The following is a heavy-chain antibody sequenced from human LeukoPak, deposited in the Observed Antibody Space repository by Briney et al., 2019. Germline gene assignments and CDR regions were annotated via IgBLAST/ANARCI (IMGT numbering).Heavy chain of an antibody. CDR2: ISSSSSTV. J-gene: IGHJ4*02. CDR3: ARVGLQLSDY. D-gene: IGHD5-24*01. CDR1: GFTFSSYS. V-gene: IGHV3-48*01. Sequence: GGSLRLSCAASGFTFSSYSMNWVRQAPGKGLEWVSYISSSSSTVYYADSVKGRFTISRDNAKNSLYLQMNSLRAEDTAVYYCARVGLQLSDYWGQGTLVTVSS.